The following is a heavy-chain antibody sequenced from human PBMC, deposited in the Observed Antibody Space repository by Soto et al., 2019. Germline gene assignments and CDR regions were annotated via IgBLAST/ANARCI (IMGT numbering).Heavy chain of an antibody. CDR1: GFTFSSYS. D-gene: IGHD2-15*01. J-gene: IGHJ3*02. CDR3: ARVREYCSGGSCYFRAFDI. Sequence: GGSLRLSCAASGFTFSSYSMNWVRQAPGKGLEWVSSISSSGSYIYYADSVKGRFTISRDNAKNSLYLQMNSLRAEDTAVYYCARVREYCSGGSCYFRAFDIWGQGTMVTVS. CDR2: ISSSGSYI. V-gene: IGHV3-21*01.